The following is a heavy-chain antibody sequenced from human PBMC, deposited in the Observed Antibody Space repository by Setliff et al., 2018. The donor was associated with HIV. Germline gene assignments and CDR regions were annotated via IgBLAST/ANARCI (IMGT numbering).Heavy chain of an antibody. CDR1: GYNFPNYW. CDR3: ARGQIGYGDYALNWFDP. V-gene: IGHV5-51*01. D-gene: IGHD4-17*01. J-gene: IGHJ5*02. Sequence: PGESLKISCRGSGYNFPNYWIAWVRQMPGKGLEWMGIIYPDNSDARYGPSFQGRFTTSRDNAKNSLYLQMNSLRLEDTAVYYCARGQIGYGDYALNWFDPWGQGTLVTVSS. CDR2: IYPDNSDA.